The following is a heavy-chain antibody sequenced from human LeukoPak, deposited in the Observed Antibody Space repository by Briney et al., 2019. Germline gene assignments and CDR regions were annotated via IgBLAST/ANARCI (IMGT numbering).Heavy chain of an antibody. CDR3: AKSTSSWERVDY. J-gene: IGHJ4*02. D-gene: IGHD6-13*01. Sequence: GGSLRLSCAASGFTFSSYAMSWVRQAPGKGLEWVSSISGNSGRTYYTDSVKGRFSISRDNSNNTLYLQMNSLRAEDAAVYYCAKSTSSWERVDYWGQGTLVTVSS. CDR2: ISGNSGRT. V-gene: IGHV3-23*01. CDR1: GFTFSSYA.